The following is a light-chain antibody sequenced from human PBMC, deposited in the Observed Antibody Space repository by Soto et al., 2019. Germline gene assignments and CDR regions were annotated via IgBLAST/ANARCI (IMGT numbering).Light chain of an antibody. CDR1: SSDVGGYNY. CDR2: DVS. CDR3: SSYTISSTVL. J-gene: IGLJ2*01. Sequence: QSALTQPASVSGSPGQSITISCTGTSSDVGGYNYVSWYQQHPGKAPKLMIYDVSNRPSGVSNRFSGPKSGNTASLTISGLQAKDEADYDGSSYTISSTVLFGGGTKVTVL. V-gene: IGLV2-14*01.